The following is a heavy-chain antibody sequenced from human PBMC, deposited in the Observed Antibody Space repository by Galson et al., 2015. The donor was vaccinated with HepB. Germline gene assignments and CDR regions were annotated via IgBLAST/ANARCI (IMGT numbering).Heavy chain of an antibody. CDR1: GFTFNNYA. CDR2: ISASGGST. Sequence: SLRLSCAASGFTFNNYAMSWVRQAPGKGLEWVSAISASGGSTYYADSVKGRFTISRDTSKNTLFLQMNSLRTEDTAVYYCAKKGSPRPHSYYMDAWGKGTTVTVSS. V-gene: IGHV3-23*01. J-gene: IGHJ6*03. D-gene: IGHD3-10*01. CDR3: AKKGSPRPHSYYMDA.